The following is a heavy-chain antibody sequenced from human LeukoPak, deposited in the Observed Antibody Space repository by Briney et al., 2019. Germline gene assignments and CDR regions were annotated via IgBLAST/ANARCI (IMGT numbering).Heavy chain of an antibody. J-gene: IGHJ4*02. D-gene: IGHD6-19*01. V-gene: IGHV3-73*01. CDR1: GFTFSGSD. Sequence: GGSLKLSCAASGFTFSGSDVHWVRQASGKGLEWVGRITTMASNYATAYAASVRGRFTISRDDSEDMAYLQMNSLTTADTALYYCTTYRSGHYWGQGTLSPSPQ. CDR3: TTYRSGHY. CDR2: ITTMASNYAT.